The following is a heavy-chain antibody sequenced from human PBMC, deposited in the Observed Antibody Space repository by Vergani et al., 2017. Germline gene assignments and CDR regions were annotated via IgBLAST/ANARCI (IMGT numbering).Heavy chain of an antibody. CDR3: ARGRRYCSSTSCYTRDSYYYMDV. Sequence: QVQLQQWGAGLLKPSETLSLTCAVYGGSFSGYYWSWIRQPPGKGLEWIGEINHSGSTNYNPSLKSRVTISVDTSKNQFSLKLSSVTAADKAVYYCARGRRYCSSTSCYTRDSYYYMDVWGKGTTVTVSS. V-gene: IGHV4-34*01. J-gene: IGHJ6*03. CDR1: GGSFSGYY. D-gene: IGHD2-2*02. CDR2: INHSGST.